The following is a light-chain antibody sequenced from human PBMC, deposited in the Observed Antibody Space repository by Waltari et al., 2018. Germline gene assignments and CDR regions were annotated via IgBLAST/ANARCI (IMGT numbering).Light chain of an antibody. CDR1: SSILTW. Sequence: DIQMTQSPSTLSASVGDRVTITCRASSSILTWLAWYQQKPGKAPRLLMYKASSLQSGVPSRFSGSGSGTEFTLTISSLEPDEFATYYCQQYNTYSPGPTFGGGTKVEIK. CDR2: KAS. J-gene: IGKJ4*01. V-gene: IGKV1-5*03. CDR3: QQYNTYSPGPT.